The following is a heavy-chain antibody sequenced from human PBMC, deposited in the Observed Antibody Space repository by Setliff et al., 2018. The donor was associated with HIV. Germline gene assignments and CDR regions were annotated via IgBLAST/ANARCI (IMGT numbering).Heavy chain of an antibody. Sequence: PGGSLRLSCAASGFTFSSYSMNWVRQAPGKGLEWVSYISSSSSTIYYADSVKGRFTISRDNAKNSLYLQMNSLRAEDTAVYYRARDRRSIVVVVAAGSYYYYGMDVWGQGTTVTVSS. V-gene: IGHV3-48*04. CDR2: ISSSSSTI. CDR3: ARDRRSIVVVVAAGSYYYYGMDV. J-gene: IGHJ6*02. D-gene: IGHD2-15*01. CDR1: GFTFSSYS.